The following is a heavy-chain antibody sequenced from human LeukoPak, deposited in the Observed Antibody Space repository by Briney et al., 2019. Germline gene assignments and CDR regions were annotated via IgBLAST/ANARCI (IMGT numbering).Heavy chain of an antibody. CDR2: ISSSSSYI. Sequence: GGSLRLPCAASGFTFSSYSMNWVRQAPGKGLEWVSSISSSSSYIYYADSVKGRFTISRDNAKNSLYLQMNSLRAEDTAVYYCARDRDGYNLFDYWGQGTLVTVSS. CDR3: ARDRDGYNLFDY. V-gene: IGHV3-21*01. D-gene: IGHD5-24*01. J-gene: IGHJ4*02. CDR1: GFTFSSYS.